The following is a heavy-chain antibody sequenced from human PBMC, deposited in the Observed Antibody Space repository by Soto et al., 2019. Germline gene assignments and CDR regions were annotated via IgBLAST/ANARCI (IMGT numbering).Heavy chain of an antibody. CDR3: ALRYCSRTTCPPLNSYFYLDV. Sequence: GGSLRLSCSASGFTFSNYAMAWVRQAPGKGLEWVSGISGSGGTTFYAGSVKGRFVISRDNSKNTLYLQMNSLGAEDTAVYYCALRYCSRTTCPPLNSYFYLDVWGKGTTVTVSS. J-gene: IGHJ6*04. CDR2: ISGSGGTT. V-gene: IGHV3-23*01. CDR1: GFTFSNYA. D-gene: IGHD2-2*01.